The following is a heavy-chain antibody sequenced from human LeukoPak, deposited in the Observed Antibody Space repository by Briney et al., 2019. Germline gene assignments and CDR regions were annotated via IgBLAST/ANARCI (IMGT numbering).Heavy chain of an antibody. J-gene: IGHJ4*02. CDR3: VKDLNYFDGSGFFDY. Sequence: GGSLRLSCAASGFTFDDYTMHWVRELPGKGLEWVSLITWDGGYTDYTDSVKGRLTISRDNSKKSLYLQMNSLRAVDTALYFCVKDLNYFDGSGFFDYWGQGTLVTVSS. D-gene: IGHD3-22*01. V-gene: IGHV3-43*01. CDR1: GFTFDDYT. CDR2: ITWDGGYT.